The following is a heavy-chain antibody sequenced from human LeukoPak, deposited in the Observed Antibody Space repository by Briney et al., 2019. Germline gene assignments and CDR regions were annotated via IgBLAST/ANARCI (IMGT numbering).Heavy chain of an antibody. J-gene: IGHJ6*02. CDR2: ISSSSSTI. Sequence: GGSLRLSCAASGFTFSSYSMNWVRQAPGKGLEWVSYISSSSSTIYYADSVKGRFTISRDNAKNSLYLQMNSLRAEDTAVYYCAREPGYCGGDCYRSENRPTYYYYGMDVWGQGTTVTVSS. CDR1: GFTFSSYS. CDR3: AREPGYCGGDCYRSENRPTYYYYGMDV. D-gene: IGHD2-21*02. V-gene: IGHV3-48*01.